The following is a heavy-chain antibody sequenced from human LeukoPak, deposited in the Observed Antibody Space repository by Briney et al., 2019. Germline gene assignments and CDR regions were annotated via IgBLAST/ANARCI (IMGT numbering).Heavy chain of an antibody. CDR3: ARKEYSSTWYYNY. D-gene: IGHD6-13*01. V-gene: IGHV4-59*12. CDR2: IYYSGST. J-gene: IGHJ4*02. CDR1: GGSITNYY. Sequence: SETLSLTCNVSGGSITNYYWSWIRQPPGKGLEWIGSIYYSGSTNYNPSLKSRVTISVATSKNQFSLKLSSVTAADTAVYYCARKEYSSTWYYNYWGQGTLVTVSS.